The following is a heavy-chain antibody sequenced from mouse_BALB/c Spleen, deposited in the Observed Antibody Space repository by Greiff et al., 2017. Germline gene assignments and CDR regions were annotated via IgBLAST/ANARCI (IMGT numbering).Heavy chain of an antibody. CDR2: IFPGSGNT. D-gene: IGHD1-1*01. J-gene: IGHJ3*01. V-gene: IGHV1-66*01. CDR3: ARGADSYGWFAY. CDR1: GYTFTSYY. Sequence: QVQLQQSGPELVKPGASVKISCKASGYTFTSYYIHWVKQRPGQGLEWIGWIFPGSGNTKYNEKFKGKATLTADTSSSTAYMQLSSLTSEDSAVYFCARGADSYGWFAYWGQGTLVTVSA.